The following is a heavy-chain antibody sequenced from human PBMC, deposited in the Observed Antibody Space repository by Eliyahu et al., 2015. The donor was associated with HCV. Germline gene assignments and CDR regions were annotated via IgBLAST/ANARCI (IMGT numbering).Heavy chain of an antibody. Sequence: EVQLLESGGGLVQPGGSLRLSCAASGFTFSSYAMSWVRQAPGKGLEWVSAISGSGGRTYYADSVKGRFTISRDNSKNTLYLQMNSLRAEDTAVYYCAKPAGVIITWYYYGMDVWGQGTTVTVSS. J-gene: IGHJ6*02. CDR1: GFTFSSYA. CDR2: ISGSGGRT. D-gene: IGHD3-10*01. CDR3: AKPAGVIITWYYYGMDV. V-gene: IGHV3-23*01.